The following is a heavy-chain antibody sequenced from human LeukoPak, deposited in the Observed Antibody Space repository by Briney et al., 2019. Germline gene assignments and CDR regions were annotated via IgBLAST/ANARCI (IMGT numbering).Heavy chain of an antibody. CDR2: ISGSSGNA. J-gene: IGHJ4*02. CDR3: AKDGAKDDRTGSLGHYFDY. Sequence: GGSLRRSCAASAFTFSSYAMNWVRQVPEKGLEWVSAISGSSGNAIYADSVKGRFTVSRDNSKNPLYLQMISLRAEDTALYYCAKDGAKDDRTGSLGHYFDYWGQGILVIVSS. D-gene: IGHD3-22*01. CDR1: AFTFSSYA. V-gene: IGHV3-23*01.